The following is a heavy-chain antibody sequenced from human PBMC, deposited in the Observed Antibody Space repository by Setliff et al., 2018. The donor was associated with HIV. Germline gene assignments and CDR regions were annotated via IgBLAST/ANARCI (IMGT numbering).Heavy chain of an antibody. Sequence: GGSLRLSCAASGFTFSNCDMHWVRQAPGKGLEWVTVIWYDGSDKYYADSVKGRFAISTDNSKKTLSLQMNSLRAVTVRNVAAVDCWGQGTLVTVSS. J-gene: IGHJ4*02. V-gene: IGHV3-33*01. CDR3: VDC. CDR2: IWYDGSDK. D-gene: IGHD6-19*01. CDR1: GFTFSNCD.